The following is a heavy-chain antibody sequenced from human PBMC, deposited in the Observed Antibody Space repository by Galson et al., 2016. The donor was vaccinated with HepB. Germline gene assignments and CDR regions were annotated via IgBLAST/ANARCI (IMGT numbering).Heavy chain of an antibody. D-gene: IGHD5-18*01. V-gene: IGHV3-23*01. Sequence: SLRLSCAASGFRFNTCAMSWVRQTPEAGLEWVATVGGSGSSTFYADSVKGRFTISRDNSRDTLFLLMNSLRAEDTAVYYCAKYQRGYTYTVDYWGQGTLVTVSS. CDR3: AKYQRGYTYTVDY. J-gene: IGHJ4*02. CDR1: GFRFNTCA. CDR2: VGGSGSST.